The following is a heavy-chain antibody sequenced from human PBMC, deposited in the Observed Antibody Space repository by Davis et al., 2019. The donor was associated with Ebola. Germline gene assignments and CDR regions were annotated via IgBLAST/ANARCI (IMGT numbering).Heavy chain of an antibody. J-gene: IGHJ3*02. D-gene: IGHD2-2*01. CDR3: AHSQLQDPFDI. CDR2: IYWDDDK. V-gene: IGHV2-5*02. CDR1: QFSLRTCGVG. Sequence: SGATLANLTQTYTLTCNFVQFSLRTCGVGVGWIRQPPGKALEWLALIYWDDDKRYSPSLKSRLTITKDTSKNQVVLTMTNMDPVDTATYYCAHSQLQDPFDIWGQGTMVTVSS.